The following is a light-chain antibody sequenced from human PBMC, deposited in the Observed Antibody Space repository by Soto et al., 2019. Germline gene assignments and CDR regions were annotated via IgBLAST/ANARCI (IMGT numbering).Light chain of an antibody. CDR3: QHVYSYPLT. V-gene: IGKV1-9*01. CDR2: GAS. CDR1: QGINHY. Sequence: DIQLTQSPSFLSASVGDRVTITCRASQGINHYVAWYQQKPGKAPKCLIYGASALQSGVPSSFSGTESWAEFNLSISNLQPEDFATYYCQHVYSYPLTFGGGTRVEI. J-gene: IGKJ4*01.